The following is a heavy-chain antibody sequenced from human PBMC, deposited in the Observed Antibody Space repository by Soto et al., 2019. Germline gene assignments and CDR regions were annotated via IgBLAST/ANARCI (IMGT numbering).Heavy chain of an antibody. V-gene: IGHV1-69*13. Sequence: SVKVSCKASGGTFSSYAISWVRQAPGQGLEWMGGIIPIFGTANYAQKFQGRVTITADESTSTAYMELSSLRSEDTAVYYCARDNIPSPDNGSGSYGQAFDIWGQGTMVTVSS. CDR1: GGTFSSYA. CDR3: ARDNIPSPDNGSGSYGQAFDI. J-gene: IGHJ3*02. CDR2: IIPIFGTA. D-gene: IGHD3-10*01.